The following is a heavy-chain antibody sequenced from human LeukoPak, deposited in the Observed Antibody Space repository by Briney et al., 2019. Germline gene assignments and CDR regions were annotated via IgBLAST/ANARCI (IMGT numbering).Heavy chain of an antibody. Sequence: SETLSLTCAVYGGSFSGYYWSWIRQPPGKGLEWIGEINHSGSTNYNPSLKSRVTISVDTSKNQFSLKLSSVTAADTVVYYCARGLGYYDILTGYYSNWFDPWGQGTLVTVSS. V-gene: IGHV4-34*01. D-gene: IGHD3-9*01. J-gene: IGHJ5*02. CDR1: GGSFSGYY. CDR2: INHSGST. CDR3: ARGLGYYDILTGYYSNWFDP.